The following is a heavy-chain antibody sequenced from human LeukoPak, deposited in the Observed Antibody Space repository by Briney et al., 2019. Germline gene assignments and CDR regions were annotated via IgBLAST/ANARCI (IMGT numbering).Heavy chain of an antibody. CDR1: GGSFNEYH. V-gene: IGHV4-34*01. CDR3: ARDGPYCGGDCYSGSPMYYYYGMDV. CDR2: INHSGIT. D-gene: IGHD2-21*02. Sequence: SETLSLTCGVYGGSFNEYHWNWIRQPPGKGLEWIGEINHSGITNYNPSLKSRVTISVDTSKNQFSLKLSSVTAADTAVYYCARDGPYCGGDCYSGSPMYYYYGMDVWGQGTTVTVSS. J-gene: IGHJ6*02.